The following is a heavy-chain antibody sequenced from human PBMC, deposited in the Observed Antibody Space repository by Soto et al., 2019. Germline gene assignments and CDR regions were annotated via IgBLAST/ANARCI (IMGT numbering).Heavy chain of an antibody. J-gene: IGHJ6*02. Sequence: GGSLRLACAASGFAFSSYGMHWFRQAPGKGLEWVAVIWYDGSNKYYADSVKGRFTISRDNSKNTLYLQMNSLRAEDTAVYYCARDPPGAYCSSTSCYSYYYGMDVWGQGTTVTVSS. CDR1: GFAFSSYG. CDR2: IWYDGSNK. V-gene: IGHV3-33*01. D-gene: IGHD2-2*01. CDR3: ARDPPGAYCSSTSCYSYYYGMDV.